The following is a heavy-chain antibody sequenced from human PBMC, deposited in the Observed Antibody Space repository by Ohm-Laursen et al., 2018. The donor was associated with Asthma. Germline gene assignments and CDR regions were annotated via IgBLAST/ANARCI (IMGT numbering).Heavy chain of an antibody. D-gene: IGHD3-3*01. CDR1: GGSFSGYY. J-gene: IGHJ3*02. Sequence: SETLSLTCAVYGGSFSGYYWSWIRQPPGKGLEWIGEINHSGSTNYNPSLKSRVTISVDTSKNQFSLKLSSATAADTAVYYCARENLERGAFDIWGQGTMVTVSS. V-gene: IGHV4-34*01. CDR3: ARENLERGAFDI. CDR2: INHSGST.